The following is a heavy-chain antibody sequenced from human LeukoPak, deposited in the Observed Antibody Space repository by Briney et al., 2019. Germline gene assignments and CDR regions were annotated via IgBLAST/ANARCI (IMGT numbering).Heavy chain of an antibody. Sequence: GGSLRLSCAASGFTFSSYGMHWVRQAPGKGLEWVAVISYDGSNKYYADSVKGRFTISRDNSKNTLYLQMNSLRAEDTAVYYCARGVDWYYAFDIWGQGTMVTVSS. V-gene: IGHV3-30*03. CDR2: ISYDGSNK. J-gene: IGHJ3*02. CDR1: GFTFSSYG. CDR3: ARGVDWYYAFDI. D-gene: IGHD3-9*01.